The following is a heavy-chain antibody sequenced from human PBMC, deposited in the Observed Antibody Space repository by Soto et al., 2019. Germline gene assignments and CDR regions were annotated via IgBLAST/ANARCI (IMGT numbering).Heavy chain of an antibody. V-gene: IGHV4-31*03. J-gene: IGHJ5*02. D-gene: IGHD1-7*01. CDR1: GGSISSGGYY. Sequence: TLSLTCTVSGGSISSGGYYWSWICQHPGKGLEWIGYIYYSGSTYYNPSLKSRVTISVDTSKNQFSLKLSSVTAADTAVYYCARVWSELNWFAPRGQGTLVTVSS. CDR2: IYYSGST. CDR3: ARVWSELNWFAP.